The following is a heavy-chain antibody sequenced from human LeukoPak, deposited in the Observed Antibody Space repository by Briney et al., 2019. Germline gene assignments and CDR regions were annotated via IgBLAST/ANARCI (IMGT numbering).Heavy chain of an antibody. CDR2: IKEDGSEM. D-gene: IGHD1-14*01. Sequence: GGSLRLSCEASGFDFRKYWMTWVRQAPGKGLEWVANIKEDGSEMHYVDSVGGRFTISRDNAKNSVYLQMNSLRVGDTSVYYCGRGRGEPWADAHPLGYWGQGTLVTVSS. J-gene: IGHJ4*02. CDR3: GRGRGEPWADAHPLGY. V-gene: IGHV3-7*01. CDR1: GFDFRKYW.